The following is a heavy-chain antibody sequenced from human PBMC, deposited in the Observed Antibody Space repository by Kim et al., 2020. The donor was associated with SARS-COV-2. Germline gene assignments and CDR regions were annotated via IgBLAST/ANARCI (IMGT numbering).Heavy chain of an antibody. V-gene: IGHV3-30*07. D-gene: IGHD2-2*02. J-gene: IGHJ6*02. CDR3: ARAIVVVPAAIPYGIDV. Sequence: GKGRFTISRDNSKNTLYLQMNSLRAEDTAVYYCARAIVVVPAAIPYGIDVWGQGTTVTVAS.